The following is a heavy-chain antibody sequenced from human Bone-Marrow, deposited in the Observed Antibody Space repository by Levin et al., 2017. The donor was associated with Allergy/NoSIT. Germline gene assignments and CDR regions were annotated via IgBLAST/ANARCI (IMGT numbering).Heavy chain of an antibody. V-gene: IGHV4-4*07. CDR2: IYSSGST. Sequence: SETLSLTCTVSNASVSIYHWTWIRQTPGDGLDWVGRIYSSGSTYYNPSLGSRVTLSIDTSKNQFTLTLRSGTAADTGVYYCGGGQEETGRYWYFDVWGRGTRVAVSS. J-gene: IGHJ2*01. CDR3: GGGQEETGRYWYFDV. CDR1: NASVSIYH. D-gene: IGHD1-1*01.